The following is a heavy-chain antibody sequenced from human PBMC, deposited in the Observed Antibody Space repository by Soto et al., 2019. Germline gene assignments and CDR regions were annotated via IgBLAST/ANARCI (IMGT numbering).Heavy chain of an antibody. V-gene: IGHV3-23*01. J-gene: IGHJ4*02. CDR3: AKDYGSSRYFFDY. CDR2: ISGSGGNT. D-gene: IGHD6-19*01. CDR1: GLTFTNYA. Sequence: PGGSLRLSCAASGLTFTNYAMSWVRQAPGGGLEWVSTISGSGGNTHYADSVKGRFSISRDNSKNTLYIQMNSLRAEDTAVYYCAKDYGSSRYFFDYWGQGAPVT.